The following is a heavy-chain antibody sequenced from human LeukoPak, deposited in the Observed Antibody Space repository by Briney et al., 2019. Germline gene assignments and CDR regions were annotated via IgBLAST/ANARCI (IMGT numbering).Heavy chain of an antibody. J-gene: IGHJ4*02. CDR3: ARGLRSEYSYGHPPPYYFDY. V-gene: IGHV4-30-2*01. Sequence: SQTLSLTCAVSGGSISSGGYSWSWIRQPPGKGLEWIGYIYHSGSTYYNPSLKSRVTISVDRSKNQFSLKLSSVTAADTAVYYWARGLRSEYSYGHPPPYYFDYWGQGTLVTVSS. CDR2: IYHSGST. D-gene: IGHD5-18*01. CDR1: GGSISSGGYS.